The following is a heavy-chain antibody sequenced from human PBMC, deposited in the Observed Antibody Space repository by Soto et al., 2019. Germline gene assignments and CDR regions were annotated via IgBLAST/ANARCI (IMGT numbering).Heavy chain of an antibody. CDR3: AKRRGAGGHFDY. D-gene: IGHD2-15*01. CDR2: VSIGGST. J-gene: IGHJ4*02. V-gene: IGHV3-23*01. CDR1: GFTFSSYA. Sequence: DVQLLESGGGLVQTEGSLRLSCAASGFTFSSYAMGWVRQGPGKGLEWVAVVSIGGSTHYADSVRGRFTISRDNSTNTLSLQMNSLTAEDTAVYFCAKRRGAGGHFDYWGQGALVTVSS.